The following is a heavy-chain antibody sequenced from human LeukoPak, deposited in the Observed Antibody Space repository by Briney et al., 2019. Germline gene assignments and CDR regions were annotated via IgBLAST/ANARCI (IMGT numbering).Heavy chain of an antibody. V-gene: IGHV3-74*01. Sequence: GGSLRLSCAASGFTFSSYWMHWVRQAPGKGLVWVSRINSDGSSTSYADSVKGRFTISRDNAKNTLYLQMNSMRAEDTAVYYCARELYSSGWYVDYWGQGTLVTVSS. CDR1: GFTFSSYW. D-gene: IGHD6-19*01. CDR2: INSDGSST. CDR3: ARELYSSGWYVDY. J-gene: IGHJ4*02.